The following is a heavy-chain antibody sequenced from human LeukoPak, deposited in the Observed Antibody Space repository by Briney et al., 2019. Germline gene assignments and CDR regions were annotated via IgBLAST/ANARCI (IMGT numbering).Heavy chain of an antibody. CDR2: IYYSGST. D-gene: IGHD1-26*01. V-gene: IGHV4-59*01. CDR1: GGSISSYY. CDR3: ARVHSGSYYADYYYYMDV. J-gene: IGHJ6*03. Sequence: SETLSLTCTVSGGSISSYYCSWIRQPPGKGLEWIGYIYYSGSTNYNPSLKSRVTISVNTSKNQFSLKLSSVTAADTAVYYCARVHSGSYYADYYYYMDVWGKGTKVSVSS.